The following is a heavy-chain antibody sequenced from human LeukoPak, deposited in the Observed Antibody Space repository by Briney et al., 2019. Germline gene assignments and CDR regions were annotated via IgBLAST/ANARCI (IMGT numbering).Heavy chain of an antibody. J-gene: IGHJ4*02. CDR2: ISYDGSNK. Sequence: PGGSLRLSCAASGFTFSSYAMHWVRQAPGKGLEWVAVISYDGSNKYYADSVKGRFTIPRDNSKNTLYLQMNGLRAEDTAVYYCARGRIVMGATGYFDYWGQGTLVTVSS. CDR3: ARGRIVMGATGYFDY. CDR1: GFTFSSYA. D-gene: IGHD1-26*01. V-gene: IGHV3-30*04.